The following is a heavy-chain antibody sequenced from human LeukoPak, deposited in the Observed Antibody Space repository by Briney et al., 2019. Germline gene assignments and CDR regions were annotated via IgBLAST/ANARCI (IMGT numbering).Heavy chain of an antibody. V-gene: IGHV3-66*01. CDR2: IHTGGNT. J-gene: IGHJ6*02. D-gene: IGHD2-21*02. CDR3: ARERDGYCGGDCYYYYGMDV. Sequence: GGSLRLSCTASGFAVSSNYINWVRQAPGKGLEWVSVIHTGGNTYYADSVKGRFTISRDNSKNAVYLQMNGLRAEDTALYYCARERDGYCGGDCYYYYGMDVWGQGTTVTVSS. CDR1: GFAVSSNY.